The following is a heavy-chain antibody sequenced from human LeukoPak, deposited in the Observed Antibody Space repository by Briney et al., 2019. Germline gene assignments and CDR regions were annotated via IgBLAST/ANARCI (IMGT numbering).Heavy chain of an antibody. CDR1: GYSIRSGYY. Sequence: SETLSLTCAVSGYSIRSGYYWGWIRQAPGKGLEWIGSIYHSGSTSYNPSLKSRVTISLDTFKNHFSLKLTSVTAADTAVYYCARRGSYYNFDYWGQGTLVTVSS. V-gene: IGHV4-38-2*01. CDR3: ARRGSYYNFDY. D-gene: IGHD1-26*01. CDR2: IYHSGST. J-gene: IGHJ4*02.